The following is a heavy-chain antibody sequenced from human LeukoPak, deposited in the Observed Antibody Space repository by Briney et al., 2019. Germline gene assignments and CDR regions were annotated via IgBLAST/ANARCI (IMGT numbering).Heavy chain of an antibody. CDR3: AKDRHYSSNIFDN. CDR2: MSYDGSNK. J-gene: IGHJ4*02. CDR1: GFTFSSYD. Sequence: GGSLRLSCAACGFTFSSYDMHWVRQAPGKGLEWVAVMSYDGSNKYFGDSVKGRFTISRDNSKNTLYLQMNSLRAEDTAVYYCAKDRHYSSNIFDNWGQGTLVTVSS. V-gene: IGHV3-30*18. D-gene: IGHD3-10*01.